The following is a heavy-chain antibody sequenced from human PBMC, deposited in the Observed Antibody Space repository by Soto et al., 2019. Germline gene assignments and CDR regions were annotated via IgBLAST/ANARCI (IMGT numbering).Heavy chain of an antibody. CDR2: IRSKANSYAT. CDR3: TSDTARVYYGMYV. J-gene: IGHJ6*01. D-gene: IGHD5-18*01. Sequence: EVQLVESGGGVVQPGGSLKLSCAASGFTFSGSDMHWVRQASGKGLEWVGRIRSKANSYATAYAASVKGRFTISRDDSKNTAYLQTNSLKTEDTAVYYCTSDTARVYYGMYVWGQGTTVTVSS. V-gene: IGHV3-73*02. CDR1: GFTFSGSD.